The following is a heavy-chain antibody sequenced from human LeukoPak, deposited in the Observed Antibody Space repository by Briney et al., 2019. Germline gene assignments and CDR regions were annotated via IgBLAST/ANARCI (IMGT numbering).Heavy chain of an antibody. CDR1: GYTSTGYY. Sequence: ASVKVSCKASGYTSTGYYMHWVRQAPGQGLEWMGRINPNSGGTNYAQKFQGRVTMTRDTSISTAYMELSRLRSDDTAVYYCAREGGYSSSWSGYWGQGTLVTVSS. D-gene: IGHD6-13*01. CDR3: AREGGYSSSWSGY. J-gene: IGHJ4*02. V-gene: IGHV1-2*06. CDR2: INPNSGGT.